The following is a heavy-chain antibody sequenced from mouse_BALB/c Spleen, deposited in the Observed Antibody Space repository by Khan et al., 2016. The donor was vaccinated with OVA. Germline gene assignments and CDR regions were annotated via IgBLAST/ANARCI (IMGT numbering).Heavy chain of an antibody. CDR1: GFTFSSFT. CDR2: ISSGGDNT. CDR3: ARSNYGPFAY. V-gene: IGHV5-9*03. D-gene: IGHD1-1*02. Sequence: EVELVESGGGLVKPGGSLKLSCAASGFTFSSFTMSWVRQTPEKRLEWVASISSGGDNTYYPDSVKGRFTLSSDNAKNNLYLQISILRSEDTALYYCARSNYGPFAYWGQGTLVTVSA. J-gene: IGHJ3*01.